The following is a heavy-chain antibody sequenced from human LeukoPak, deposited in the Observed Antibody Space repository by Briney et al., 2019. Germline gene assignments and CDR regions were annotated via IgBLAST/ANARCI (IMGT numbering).Heavy chain of an antibody. J-gene: IGHJ4*02. CDR1: GFTFTIYA. CDR2: TDGSNK. D-gene: IGHD1-14*01. Sequence: GTSLRLSCAASGFTFTIYAIHWVRQAPGKGLEWLAVTDGSNKFYSDSVKGRFTISGDSSKNTVCLQMNSLRPEDTAMYYCAKDLIAGAPDYFDYWGQGTLVSVSS. CDR3: AKDLIAGAPDYFDY. V-gene: IGHV3-30-3*01.